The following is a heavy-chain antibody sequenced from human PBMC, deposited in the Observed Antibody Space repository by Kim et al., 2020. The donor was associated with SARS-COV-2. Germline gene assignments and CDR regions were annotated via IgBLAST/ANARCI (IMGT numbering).Heavy chain of an antibody. CDR2: ISSSSSYI. Sequence: GGSLRLSCAASGFTFSSYSMNWVRQAPGKGLEWVSSISSSSSYIYYADSVKGRFTISRDNAKNSLYLIMNSLRAEDTAVYYCARDLVAVAVTYPSYCCHGTLVTVSS. V-gene: IGHV3-21*01. CDR1: GFTFSSYS. J-gene: IGHJ4*01. CDR3: ARDLVAVAVTYPSY. D-gene: IGHD6-19*01.